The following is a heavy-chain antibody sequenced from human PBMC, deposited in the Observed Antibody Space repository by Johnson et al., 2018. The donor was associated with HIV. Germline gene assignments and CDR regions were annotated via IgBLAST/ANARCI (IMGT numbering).Heavy chain of an antibody. V-gene: IGHV3-30*04. J-gene: IGHJ3*02. CDR2: ISYDGSNK. D-gene: IGHD6-19*01. CDR1: GFTFSTYA. CDR3: ARDKAVGYSSGWHAFDI. Sequence: QVQLVESGGGVVQPGRSLRLSCAASGFTFSTYALHWVRQAPGKGLEWVAVISYDGSNKYYADSVKGRFTISRDNSKNTLYLQMHSLRIEDTAVYYCARDKAVGYSSGWHAFDIWGQGTMVTVSS.